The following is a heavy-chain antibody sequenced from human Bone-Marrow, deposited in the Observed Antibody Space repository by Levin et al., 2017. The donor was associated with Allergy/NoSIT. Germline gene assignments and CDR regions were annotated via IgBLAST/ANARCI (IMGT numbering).Heavy chain of an antibody. V-gene: IGHV4-31*03. CDR3: ARIPDTTSEFDY. Sequence: SETLSLTCTVSGGSIRSGGYYWSWIRQHPGTGLEWIGYIYDSGSTPYNPSLESRVAISVDTSKNQFYLKLTSLTAADTAVYYCARIPDTTSEFDYWGQGTLVTVSS. CDR2: IYDSGST. CDR1: GGSIRSGGYY. D-gene: IGHD5-18*01. J-gene: IGHJ4*02.